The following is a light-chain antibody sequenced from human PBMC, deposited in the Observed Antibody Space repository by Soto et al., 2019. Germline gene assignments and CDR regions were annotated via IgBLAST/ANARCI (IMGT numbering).Light chain of an antibody. CDR3: QSYDSSLSVWV. V-gene: IGLV1-40*01. CDR1: SSNIGAGYD. J-gene: IGLJ3*02. CDR2: GNN. Sequence: QSVLTQPPSVSGAPGQRVTISCTGSSSNIGAGYDVHWYHQLPVTAPKLLIYGNNNRPSGVPDRFSGSRSGTSASLAITGLQAEDEADYYCQSYDSSLSVWVFGGGTKLTVL.